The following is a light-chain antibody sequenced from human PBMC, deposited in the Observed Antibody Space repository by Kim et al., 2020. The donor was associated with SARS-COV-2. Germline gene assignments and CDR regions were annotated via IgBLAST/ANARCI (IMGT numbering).Light chain of an antibody. CDR1: QSVSSRY. CDR2: GAS. Sequence: PGERATLSCRASQSVSSRYLAWYQQKPGQAPRLLIYGASSRATGIPDRFSGSGSGTDFTLTISRLEPEDFAVYYCQQYGSSPGWTFGQGTKVDIK. CDR3: QQYGSSPGWT. V-gene: IGKV3-20*01. J-gene: IGKJ1*01.